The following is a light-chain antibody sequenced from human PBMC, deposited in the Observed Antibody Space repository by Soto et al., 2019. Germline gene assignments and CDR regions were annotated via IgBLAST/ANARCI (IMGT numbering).Light chain of an antibody. V-gene: IGKV3-15*01. CDR2: GAS. CDR1: QSLSSN. Sequence: EIVMTQSPGTLSVSPGERATLSCRVSQSLSSNLAWYQQKPGQAPRLLIYGASTRATGIPARFSGSRSGTEFTLTISSLQSEDFAVYYCQQYNNWPRTFGRGTTVEIK. J-gene: IGKJ1*01. CDR3: QQYNNWPRT.